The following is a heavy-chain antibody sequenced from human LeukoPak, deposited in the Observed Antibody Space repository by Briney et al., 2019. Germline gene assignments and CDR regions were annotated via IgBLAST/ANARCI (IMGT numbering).Heavy chain of an antibody. J-gene: IGHJ4*02. CDR1: GGSIGTNY. D-gene: IGHD6-19*01. CDR3: AKYGNSGWVIDN. CDR2: IYYTGGT. V-gene: IGHV4-59*08. Sequence: PSQTLSLTCTVSGGSIGTNYSTWIRQPPGKGLEYIGYIYYTGGTNYNPSLKSRVTISVDTSKNQFSLRLSSVTAADTAVYFCAKYGNSGWVIDNWGQGTLVTVSS.